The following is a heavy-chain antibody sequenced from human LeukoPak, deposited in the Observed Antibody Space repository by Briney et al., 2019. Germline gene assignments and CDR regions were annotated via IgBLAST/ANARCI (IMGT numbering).Heavy chain of an antibody. V-gene: IGHV4-31*03. J-gene: IGHJ4*02. CDR1: GGSISSGGYY. CDR2: IYYSGST. D-gene: IGHD3-22*01. CDR3: ARGPRDYYDSSGYFPLGVYFDY. Sequence: SQTLSLTCTVSGGSISSGGYYWSWIRQHPGKGLEWIGYIYYSGSTYYNPSLKSRVTISVDTSKNQFSLKLSSVTAADTAVYYCARGPRDYYDSSGYFPLGVYFDYWGQRTLVTVSS.